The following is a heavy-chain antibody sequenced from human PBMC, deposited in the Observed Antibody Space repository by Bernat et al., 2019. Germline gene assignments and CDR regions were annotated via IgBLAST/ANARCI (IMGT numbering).Heavy chain of an antibody. V-gene: IGHV3-73*02. Sequence: EVQLVESGGGLVQPGGSLKLSCAASGFTFSGSAMHWVRQASGKGLEWVGRIRSKANSYATAYDASVKGRFTISRDDSKNTAYLQMNSLKTEDTAVYYCTRHGIEVAGFEDYWGQGTLSPSPQ. D-gene: IGHD6-19*01. CDR2: IRSKANSYAT. CDR3: TRHGIEVAGFEDY. J-gene: IGHJ4*02. CDR1: GFTFSGSA.